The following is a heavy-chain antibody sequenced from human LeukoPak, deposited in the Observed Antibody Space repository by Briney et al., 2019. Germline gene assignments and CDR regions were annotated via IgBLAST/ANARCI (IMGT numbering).Heavy chain of an antibody. J-gene: IGHJ3*02. Sequence: SETLSLTCTVSGVSISTYYGTWIRQPPGKGLEWIGYMYYSGSPNYSPSLKSRVTISVDTSKNQFSLKVSSVTAADTAVYYCATFRKWGDAFDIWGQGTMVTVPS. D-gene: IGHD1-26*01. CDR3: ATFRKWGDAFDI. CDR2: MYYSGSP. CDR1: GVSISTYY. V-gene: IGHV4-59*08.